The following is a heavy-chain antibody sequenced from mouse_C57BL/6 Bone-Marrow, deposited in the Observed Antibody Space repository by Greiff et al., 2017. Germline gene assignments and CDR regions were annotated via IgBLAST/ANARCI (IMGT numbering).Heavy chain of an antibody. V-gene: IGHV14-4*01. CDR2: IDPENGDT. J-gene: IGHJ3*01. Sequence: EVQLQESGAELVRPGASVKLSCTASGFNIKDDYMHWVKQRPEQGLEWIGWIDPENGDTEYASKFQGKATITADTSSNTAYLQLSSLTSEDTAVYYGTTEGPSAWFAYWGQGTLVTVSA. CDR3: TTEGPSAWFAY. CDR1: GFNIKDDY. D-gene: IGHD3-1*01.